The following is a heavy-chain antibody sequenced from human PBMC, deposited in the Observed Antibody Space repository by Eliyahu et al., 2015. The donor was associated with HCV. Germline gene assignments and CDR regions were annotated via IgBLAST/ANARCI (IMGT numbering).Heavy chain of an antibody. CDR3: AQAPYGSGYFVN. Sequence: EVQLLESGGALVQPGGSLRLSCAASGFTFNNXAMTWVRXAPGKGGEGXXWISXISPAGGDTFYADSVKGRFTISRDNSENTVSLRMNSLKAEDTGVYYCAQAPYGSGYFVNWGRGTLVTVSS. CDR1: GFTFNNXA. CDR2: ISPAGGDT. V-gene: IGHV3-23*01. J-gene: IGHJ4*02. D-gene: IGHD3-10*01.